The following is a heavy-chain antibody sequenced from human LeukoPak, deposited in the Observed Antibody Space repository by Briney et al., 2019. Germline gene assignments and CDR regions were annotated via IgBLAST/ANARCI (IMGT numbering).Heavy chain of an antibody. CDR3: ARVISSLTNRYYYYYMDV. CDR1: GYSFTSYW. Sequence: GESLKISCKGSGYSFTSYWIGWVRQMPGKGLEWMGIIYPGDSDTRYSPSFQGQVTISADKSISTAYLQWSSLKASDTALYYCARVISSLTNRYYYYYMDVWGKGTTVTVSS. J-gene: IGHJ6*03. CDR2: IYPGDSDT. D-gene: IGHD3-3*02. V-gene: IGHV5-51*01.